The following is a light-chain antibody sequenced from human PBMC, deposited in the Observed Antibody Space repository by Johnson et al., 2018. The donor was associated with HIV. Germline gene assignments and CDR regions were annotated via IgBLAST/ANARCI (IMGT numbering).Light chain of an antibody. Sequence: QSVLTQPPSVSAAPGQKVTISCSASNSNIVNIYISWYQQLPGAAPKLFIYDNNKRPSGIPDRFSGSKSGTSATLGITGLQTGDEADYYCGTWDSSLSAGGYVFGTGTKVTGL. J-gene: IGLJ1*01. CDR1: NSNIVNIY. CDR2: DNN. CDR3: GTWDSSLSAGGYV. V-gene: IGLV1-51*01.